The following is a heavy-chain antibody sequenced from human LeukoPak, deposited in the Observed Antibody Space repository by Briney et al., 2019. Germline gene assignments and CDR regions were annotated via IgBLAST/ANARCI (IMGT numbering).Heavy chain of an antibody. V-gene: IGHV4-34*01. CDR2: INDSGTI. J-gene: IGHJ6*03. CDR1: GGSFSNYY. Sequence: MTSETLSLTCAVYGGSFSNYYWSWIRQSPGKGLEWIGEINDSGTINYNPSLMSRVTISVDKPKNHFALKLSSVSAADVAVYYCARRWNYGRNYYIDVWGKGATVSVSS. D-gene: IGHD1-7*01. CDR3: ARRWNYGRNYYIDV.